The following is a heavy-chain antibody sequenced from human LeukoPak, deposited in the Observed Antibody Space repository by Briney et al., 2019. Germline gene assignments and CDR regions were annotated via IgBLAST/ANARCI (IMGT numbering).Heavy chain of an antibody. J-gene: IGHJ4*02. Sequence: ASVKVSCKASGYTFTSYYMHWVRQAPGQGLEWMGIINPSGGSTSYAQKFQGRVTMTRDTSKNQFSLKLSSVTAADTAVYYCARLRSTIAARPFDYWGQGTLVTVSS. CDR2: INPSGGST. CDR3: ARLRSTIAARPFDY. V-gene: IGHV1-46*01. D-gene: IGHD6-6*01. CDR1: GYTFTSYY.